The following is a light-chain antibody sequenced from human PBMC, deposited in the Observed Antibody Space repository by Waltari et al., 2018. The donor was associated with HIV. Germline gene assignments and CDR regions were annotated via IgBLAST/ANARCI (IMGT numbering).Light chain of an antibody. CDR2: DVS. CDR3: CSYAGSSTFAV. Sequence: QSALTQPASVSGSPGQSLTISCTGPSSAVGGYNYVSWYQQHPGKAPKLMLYDVSKRPSGVSNRFSGSKSGNTASLTISGLQAEDESDYYCCSYAGSSTFAVFGGGTKLTVL. J-gene: IGLJ2*01. V-gene: IGLV2-23*02. CDR1: SSAVGGYNY.